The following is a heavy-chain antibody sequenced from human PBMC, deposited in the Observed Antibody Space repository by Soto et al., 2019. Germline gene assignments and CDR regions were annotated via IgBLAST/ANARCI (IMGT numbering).Heavy chain of an antibody. CDR3: ARWIQLWDYFDY. J-gene: IGHJ4*02. Sequence: TLSLTCTVSGGSISSGGYYWSWIRQHPGKGLEWIGYIYYSGSTYYNPSLKSRVTISVDTSKNQFSLKLSSVTAADTAVYYCARWIQLWDYFDYWGQGTLVTVSS. V-gene: IGHV4-31*03. CDR2: IYYSGST. CDR1: GGSISSGGYY. D-gene: IGHD5-18*01.